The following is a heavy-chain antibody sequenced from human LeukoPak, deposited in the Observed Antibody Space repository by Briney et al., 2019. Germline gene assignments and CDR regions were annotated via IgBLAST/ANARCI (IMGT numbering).Heavy chain of an antibody. CDR2: INHSGST. J-gene: IGHJ6*02. Sequence: SETLSLTCAVYGGSFSGYYWSWIRQPPGKGLEGIGEINHSGSTNYNPSLKSRVTISVDTSKNQFSLKLSSVTAADTAVYYCARGPSLQLWFSYYGMDVWGQGTTVTVSS. CDR1: GGSFSGYY. V-gene: IGHV4-34*01. D-gene: IGHD5-18*01. CDR3: ARGPSLQLWFSYYGMDV.